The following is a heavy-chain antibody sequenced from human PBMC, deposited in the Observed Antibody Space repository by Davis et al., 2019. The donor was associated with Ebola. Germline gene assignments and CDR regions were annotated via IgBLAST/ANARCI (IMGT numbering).Heavy chain of an antibody. D-gene: IGHD3-16*01. CDR2: INPNDGGT. V-gene: IGHV1-2*02. CDR3: ARDHGGGTRDNYFDY. J-gene: IGHJ4*02. Sequence: ASVKVSCKASGYTFTGYYMHWLRQAPGQGLEWMGWINPNDGGTSYAQKFQGRVTMTRDTSISTAYMELSSLRSDDTARYYCARDHGGGTRDNYFDYWGQGPRSPSPQ. CDR1: GYTFTGYY.